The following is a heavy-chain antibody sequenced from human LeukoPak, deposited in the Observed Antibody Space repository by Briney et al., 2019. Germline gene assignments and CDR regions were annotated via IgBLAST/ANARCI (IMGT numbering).Heavy chain of an antibody. CDR2: ISGSGGST. D-gene: IGHD5-12*01. V-gene: IGHV3-23*01. Sequence: PGGSLRLSCAASGFTFSTYAMSWVRQAPGKGLEWVSAISGSGGSTYYADSVKGRFTISRDNSKNTLYLQINSLRAEDTAVYYCAKDLRGHFDYWGQGTLVTVSS. J-gene: IGHJ4*02. CDR1: GFTFSTYA. CDR3: AKDLRGHFDY.